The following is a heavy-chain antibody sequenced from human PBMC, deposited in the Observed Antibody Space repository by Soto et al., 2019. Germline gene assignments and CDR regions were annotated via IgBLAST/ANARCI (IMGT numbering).Heavy chain of an antibody. Sequence: GESLKISCKGSGYSFTNYWINWVRQMPGKGLEWMGRIDPSDSYTNYSPSFQGHVTISADNSLSTAYLQWSSLKASDTAMYYCARTYYYESSGYSAPFDPWGRGTLVTVSS. CDR3: ARTYYYESSGYSAPFDP. J-gene: IGHJ5*02. D-gene: IGHD3-22*01. V-gene: IGHV5-10-1*01. CDR2: IDPSDSYT. CDR1: GYSFTNYW.